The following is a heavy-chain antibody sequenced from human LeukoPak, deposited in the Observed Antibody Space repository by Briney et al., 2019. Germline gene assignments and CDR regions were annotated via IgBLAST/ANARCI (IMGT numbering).Heavy chain of an antibody. V-gene: IGHV3-23*01. CDR3: AIMHPYYDGSGYWVQ. CDR1: GCTFSSYA. Sequence: GGSLRLSCAASGCTFSSYAMSWVRQAPGKGLEWVSGISTSGASTSNADSVKGRFTISRDNPRNTLYMQMNSLRAEDTALYYCAIMHPYYDGSGYWVQWGQGTLVTVSS. D-gene: IGHD3-22*01. J-gene: IGHJ4*02. CDR2: ISTSGAST.